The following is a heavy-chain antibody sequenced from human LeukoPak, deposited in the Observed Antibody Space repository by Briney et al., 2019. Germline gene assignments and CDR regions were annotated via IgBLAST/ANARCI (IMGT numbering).Heavy chain of an antibody. J-gene: IGHJ6*03. CDR1: GFTFSSYW. V-gene: IGHV3-74*01. CDR2: INSDGSST. D-gene: IGHD3-22*01. CDR3: AKKWYYDRVNIGDYYYYMDV. Sequence: GGSLRLSCAASGFTFSSYWMHWVRQAPGKGLVWVSRINSDGSSTSYADSVKGRFTISRDNSKNTLYLQMNSLRAEDTAVYYCAKKWYYDRVNIGDYYYYMDVWGKGTTVTISS.